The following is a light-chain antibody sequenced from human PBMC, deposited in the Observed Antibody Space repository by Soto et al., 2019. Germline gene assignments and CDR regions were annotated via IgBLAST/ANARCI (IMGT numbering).Light chain of an antibody. Sequence: EIVMTQSPATLSVPPGERATLSCRASQSVNSNLAWYQHKPGQAPRLPIYGASTRATGIPARFSGSGSGTEFTLTISSLQSEDFAVYYCQQYNNWLTWTFGQGTKVDIK. CDR1: QSVNSN. CDR2: GAS. CDR3: QQYNNWLTWT. V-gene: IGKV3-15*01. J-gene: IGKJ1*01.